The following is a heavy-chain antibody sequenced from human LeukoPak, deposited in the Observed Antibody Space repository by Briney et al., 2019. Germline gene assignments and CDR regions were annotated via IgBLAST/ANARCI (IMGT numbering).Heavy chain of an antibody. CDR2: IIGNGGST. CDR3: ARGTYYNTLTGFRGRILGLDY. CDR1: GFTSSNHN. V-gene: IGHV3-64*04. D-gene: IGHD3-9*01. Sequence: GGSLRLSWEPPGFTSSNHNINWVRQPPGKGLEYVSVIIGNGGSTYYADSVKGRFTVSRDNSKNTLYLQMNSLRAEDTAIYYCARGTYYNTLTGFRGRILGLDYWGQGTLVTVSS. J-gene: IGHJ4*02.